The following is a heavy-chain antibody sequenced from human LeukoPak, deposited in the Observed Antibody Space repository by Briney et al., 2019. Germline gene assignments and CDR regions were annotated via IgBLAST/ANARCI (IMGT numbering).Heavy chain of an antibody. Sequence: SETLSLTCTVSGGSISSGGYSWSWIRQHPGKGLEWIGYIYYSGSTYYNPSLKSRVTISVDTSKNQFSLKLSSVTAADTAVYYCARVVVAATPGYNWFDPWGQGTLVTVSS. CDR1: GGSISSGGYS. CDR2: IYYSGST. D-gene: IGHD2-15*01. V-gene: IGHV4-31*03. CDR3: ARVVVAATPGYNWFDP. J-gene: IGHJ5*02.